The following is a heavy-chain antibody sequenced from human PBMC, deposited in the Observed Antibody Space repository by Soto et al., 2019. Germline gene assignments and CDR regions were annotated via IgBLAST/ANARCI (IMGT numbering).Heavy chain of an antibody. CDR2: IIPILGIA. Sequence: QVQLVQSGAEVKKPGSSVKVSCKDSGGTFSSYTISWVRQAPGQGLEWMGRIIPILGIATYAQKFQGRFTITADKSTSTAYMELSSLRSEDTAVYYCARDDAGGGAAGTLMDVSVKGTTVTVSS. V-gene: IGHV1-69*08. D-gene: IGHD6-13*01. J-gene: IGHJ6*03. CDR3: ARDDAGGGAAGTLMDV. CDR1: GGTFSSYT.